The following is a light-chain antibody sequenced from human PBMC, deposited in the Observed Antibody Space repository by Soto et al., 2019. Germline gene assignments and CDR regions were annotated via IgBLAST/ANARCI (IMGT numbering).Light chain of an antibody. J-gene: IGKJ1*01. CDR2: AES. Sequence: DIQLTQSPSSLSASVGDRVTITCRASQSIASYLNWYXQNXAKAPKLLIYAESTSQGRLPLRFSGXRAGTDFRVTTSSLQHEDFATYYCQQRYTCPGTCGQGIKVDI. V-gene: IGKV1-39*01. CDR3: QQRYTCPGT. CDR1: QSIASY.